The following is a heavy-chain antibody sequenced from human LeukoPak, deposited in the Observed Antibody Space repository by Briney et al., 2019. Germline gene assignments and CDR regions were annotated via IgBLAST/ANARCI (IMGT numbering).Heavy chain of an antibody. CDR2: ISGSGGST. CDR3: AKDITLDYYDSSGFHAFDI. CDR1: GFTFSSYG. V-gene: IGHV3-23*01. J-gene: IGHJ3*02. D-gene: IGHD3-22*01. Sequence: SCKASGFTFSSYGMSWVRQAPGKGLEWVSAISGSGGSTYYADSVKGRFTISRDNSKNTLYLRMNSLRAEDTAVYYCAKDITLDYYDSSGFHAFDIWGQGTMVTVSS.